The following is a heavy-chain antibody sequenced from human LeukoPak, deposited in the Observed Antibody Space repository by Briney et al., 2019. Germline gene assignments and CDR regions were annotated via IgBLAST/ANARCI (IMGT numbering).Heavy chain of an antibody. CDR1: GYSISSSYY. D-gene: IGHD4-11*01. CDR3: AREGRQVTQLYGSYIFDY. V-gene: IGHV4-38-2*01. CDR2: IYHSGST. J-gene: IGHJ4*02. Sequence: SETLSLTCAVSGYSISSSYYWGWTRQPPGKGLEWIGSIYHSGSTYYNPSLKSRVTISVDTSKNQFSLKLSSVTAADTAVYYCAREGRQVTQLYGSYIFDYWGQGTLVTVSS.